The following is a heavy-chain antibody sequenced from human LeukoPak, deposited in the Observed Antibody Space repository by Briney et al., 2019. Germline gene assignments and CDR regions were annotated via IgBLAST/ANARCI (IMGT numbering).Heavy chain of an antibody. D-gene: IGHD3-22*01. CDR1: GFTFSSYA. CDR2: ISGSGGST. Sequence: PGGSLRLSCAASGFTFSSYAMSWARQAPGKGLEWVSAISGSGGSTYYADSVKGRFTISRDNSKNTLYLQMNSLRAEDTAVYYCAKDVNYYDSSGYDPQGYWGQGTLVTVSS. CDR3: AKDVNYYDSSGYDPQGY. V-gene: IGHV3-23*01. J-gene: IGHJ4*02.